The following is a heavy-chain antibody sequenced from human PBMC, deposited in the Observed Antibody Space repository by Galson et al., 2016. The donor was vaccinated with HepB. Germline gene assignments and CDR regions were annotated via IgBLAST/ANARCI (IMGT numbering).Heavy chain of an antibody. CDR2: ISADNGDT. CDR1: GFTFSAYG. D-gene: IGHD1-7*01. CDR3: ARDDNRNYAWALDV. J-gene: IGHJ6*02. Sequence: SVKVSCKASGFTFSAYGFSWVRQAPGQGLEWMGWISADNGDTELAQKFQARVTMTTDTSTSTPYMELRGLRADDTAIYFCARDDNRNYAWALDVWGQGTTVIVSS. V-gene: IGHV1-18*01.